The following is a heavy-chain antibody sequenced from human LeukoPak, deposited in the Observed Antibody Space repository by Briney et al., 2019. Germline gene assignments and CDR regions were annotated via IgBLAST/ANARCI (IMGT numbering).Heavy chain of an antibody. Sequence: PGGSLRLSCAASGFTFSSYWMHWVRQDPRKGVVWVSRISSDESSTSYADSVKGRFTISRDNAKNTLYLQMNSLRAEDTALYYCARGGHHYHSSGYYGGTNFDYWGEGALVTVSS. D-gene: IGHD3-22*01. J-gene: IGHJ4*02. V-gene: IGHV3-74*01. CDR2: ISSDESST. CDR3: ARGGHHYHSSGYYGGTNFDY. CDR1: GFTFSSYW.